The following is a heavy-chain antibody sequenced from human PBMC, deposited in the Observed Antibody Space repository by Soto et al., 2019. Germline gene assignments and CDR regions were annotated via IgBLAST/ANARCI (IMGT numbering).Heavy chain of an antibody. J-gene: IGHJ4*02. CDR2: IYYSGST. CDR1: GGSISSYY. V-gene: IGHV4-59*08. D-gene: IGHD3-3*01. Sequence: PSETLSLTCTVSGGSISSYYWSWIRQPPGKGLEWIGYIYYSGSTNYNPSLKSRVTISVDTSKNQFSLKLSSVTAADTAVYYCARSLYYDFWSGYSPYFDYWGQGTLVTVSS. CDR3: ARSLYYDFWSGYSPYFDY.